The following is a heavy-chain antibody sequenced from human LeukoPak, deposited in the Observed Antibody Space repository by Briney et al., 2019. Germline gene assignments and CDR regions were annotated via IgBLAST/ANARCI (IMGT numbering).Heavy chain of an antibody. CDR3: ARSQQLIRTSDS. J-gene: IGHJ4*02. V-gene: IGHV4-30-2*02. CDR1: GGSISSGGYS. D-gene: IGHD6-13*01. Sequence: PSETLSLTCAVSGGSISSGGYSWSWIRQPPGKGLEWIGYIYHSGSTYYNPSLKSRVTISVDRSKNQFSLKLTSVTAADTAVYYCARSQQLIRTSDSWGQGTLVTVSS. CDR2: IYHSGST.